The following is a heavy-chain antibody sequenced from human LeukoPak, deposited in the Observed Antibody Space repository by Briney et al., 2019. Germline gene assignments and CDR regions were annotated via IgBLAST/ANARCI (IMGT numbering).Heavy chain of an antibody. CDR2: ISGSGGST. V-gene: IGHV3-23*01. CDR1: GFTFNSYA. Sequence: GGSLRLSCAASGFTFNSYAMSWVRQAPGKGLEWVSAISGSGGSTYYADSVKGRFTISRDNSKNTLYLQMNSLRAEDTAVYYCAKAHRTSITIFGVVILPFDYWGQGTLVTVSS. D-gene: IGHD3-3*01. J-gene: IGHJ4*02. CDR3: AKAHRTSITIFGVVILPFDY.